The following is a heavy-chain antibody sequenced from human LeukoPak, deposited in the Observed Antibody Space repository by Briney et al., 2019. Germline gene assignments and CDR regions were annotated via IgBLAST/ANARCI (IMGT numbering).Heavy chain of an antibody. J-gene: IGHJ4*02. CDR2: INPNSGGT. CDR3: ARAPGYASPHTFDY. V-gene: IGHV1-2*02. Sequence: ASVKVSCKASGYTFTGYYMHWVRQAPGQGLEWMGWINPNSGGTNYAQKFQGRVTMTRDTSISTAYMELSRLRSDDTAVYYCARAPGYASPHTFDYWGQGTLVTVSS. CDR1: GYTFTGYY. D-gene: IGHD2-2*01.